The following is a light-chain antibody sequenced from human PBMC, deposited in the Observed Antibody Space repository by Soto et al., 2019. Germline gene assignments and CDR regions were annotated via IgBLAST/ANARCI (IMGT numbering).Light chain of an antibody. CDR3: CSYAGAYSYV. CDR2: DVS. J-gene: IGLJ1*01. V-gene: IGLV2-11*01. CDR1: SSDVGGYNY. Sequence: LTQPRSVSGSPGQSVTISCTGTSSDVGGYNYVSWYQQHPDKAPKLMISDVSKRPSGVPDRFSGSKSGNTASLTISGLQAEDEADYYCCSYAGAYSYVFGNGTRLT.